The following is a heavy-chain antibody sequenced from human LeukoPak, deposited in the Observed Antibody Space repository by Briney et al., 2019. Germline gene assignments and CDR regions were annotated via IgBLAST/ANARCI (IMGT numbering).Heavy chain of an antibody. V-gene: IGHV3-74*01. CDR2: INSDGSST. CDR3: VRSAFHAGSGNYYDY. J-gene: IGHJ4*02. D-gene: IGHD3-22*01. Sequence: GGSLRLSCAASGFTFSSYWMDWVRQAPGKGLVWVSRINSDGSSTSYADSVKGRFTISRDNAENTLYLQMNSLRVEDTAVYYCVRSAFHAGSGNYYDYWGQGTLVTVSS. CDR1: GFTFSSYW.